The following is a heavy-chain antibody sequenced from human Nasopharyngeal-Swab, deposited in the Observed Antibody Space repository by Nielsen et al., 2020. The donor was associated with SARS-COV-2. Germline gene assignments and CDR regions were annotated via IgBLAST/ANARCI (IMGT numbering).Heavy chain of an antibody. CDR1: GGTFSSYA. Sequence: SVKVSCKASGGTFSSYAISWVRQAPGQGLEWMGGIIPIFGTANYARKFQGRVTNTADESTSTAYMELSSLRSEETAVYYCASDRGAVARNYYYYGMDVWGQGTTVTVSS. CDR2: IIPIFGTA. D-gene: IGHD6-19*01. J-gene: IGHJ6*02. V-gene: IGHV1-69*13. CDR3: ASDRGAVARNYYYYGMDV.